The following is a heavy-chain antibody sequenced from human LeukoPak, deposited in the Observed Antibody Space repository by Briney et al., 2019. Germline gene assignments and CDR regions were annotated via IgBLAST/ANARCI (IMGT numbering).Heavy chain of an antibody. V-gene: IGHV3-23*01. Sequence: PGGSLRLSCAASGFSFRSYPMSWVRQAPGKGLEWVSTISGSDGSTYYADSVKGRFTISRDNSKNTLYLQMNSLRADDTAVYYCAKEWGVDYGLRYWGQGTLVTVSS. CDR3: AKEWGVDYGLRY. J-gene: IGHJ4*02. D-gene: IGHD4-17*01. CDR2: ISGSDGST. CDR1: GFSFRSYP.